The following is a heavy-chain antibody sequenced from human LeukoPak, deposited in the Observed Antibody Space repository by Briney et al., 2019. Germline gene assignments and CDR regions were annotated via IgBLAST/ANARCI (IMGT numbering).Heavy chain of an antibody. V-gene: IGHV1-8*01. CDR1: GYTFTSYD. D-gene: IGHD3-22*01. CDR3: ARVRLDYYDSRYNWFDP. Sequence: ASVKVSCKASGYTFTSYDINWVRQATGQGLEWMGWMNPKSGNTDYARKFQGRVTMTMSTTVGTAYMELSSLRSEDTAVYYCARVRLDYYDSRYNWFDPWGQGTLVTVSS. CDR2: MNPKSGNT. J-gene: IGHJ5*02.